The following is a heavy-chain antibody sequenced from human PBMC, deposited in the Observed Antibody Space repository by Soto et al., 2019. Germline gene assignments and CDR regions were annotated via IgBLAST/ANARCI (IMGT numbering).Heavy chain of an antibody. V-gene: IGHV1-18*01. Sequence: VASVKVSCKASGYTFTSYSISWVRQAPGQGLEWMGWISAYNGNTNYAQKLQGRVTMTTDTSTSTAYMELRSLGSDDTAVYYCARIGYYYDSSGPGDYWGQGTLVTVSS. D-gene: IGHD3-22*01. CDR3: ARIGYYYDSSGPGDY. CDR1: GYTFTSYS. CDR2: ISAYNGNT. J-gene: IGHJ4*02.